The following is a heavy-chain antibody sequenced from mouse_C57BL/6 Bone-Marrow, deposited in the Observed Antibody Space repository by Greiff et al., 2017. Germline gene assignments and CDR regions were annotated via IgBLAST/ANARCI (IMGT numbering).Heavy chain of an antibody. J-gene: IGHJ2*01. V-gene: IGHV1-74*01. CDR3: AISSYYGSSVDY. CDR1: GYTFTSYW. CDR2: IHPSDSDT. D-gene: IGHD1-1*01. Sequence: QVQLQQPGAELVKPGASVKVSCKASGYTFTSYWMHWVKQRPGQGLEWIGRIHPSDSDTNYNQKFKGKATLTVDKSSSTAYMPLSSLTSEDAAVYYCAISSYYGSSVDYWGQGTTLPVPS.